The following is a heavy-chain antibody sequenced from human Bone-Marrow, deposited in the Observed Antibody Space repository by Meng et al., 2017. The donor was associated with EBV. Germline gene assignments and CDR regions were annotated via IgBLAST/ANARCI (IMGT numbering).Heavy chain of an antibody. J-gene: IGHJ5*02. CDR1: GGSISSSNW. CDR2: IYHSGST. CDR3: ARPFPSWQSPRLDPFGA. V-gene: IGHV4-4*02. Sequence: QVPLQESGPGLVKPSGPLSLTCAVSGGSISSSNWWSWVRQPPGKGLEWIGEIYHSGSTNYNPSLKSRVTISVDKSKNQFSLRLTSVTAADTAVYYCARPFPSWQSPRLDPFGAWGQGTLVTVSS. D-gene: IGHD6-19*01.